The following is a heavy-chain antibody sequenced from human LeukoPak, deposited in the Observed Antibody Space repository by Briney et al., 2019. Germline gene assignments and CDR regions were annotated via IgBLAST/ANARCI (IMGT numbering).Heavy chain of an antibody. D-gene: IGHD3-22*01. J-gene: IGHJ3*02. CDR2: ISYDGSNK. CDR1: GFTFSSYA. Sequence: GGSLRLSRAASGFTFSSYAMHWVRQAPGKGLEWVAVISYDGSNKYYADSVKGRFTISRDNSKNTLYLQMNSLRAEDTAVYYCAREGLLQYDAFDIWGQGTMVTVSS. CDR3: AREGLLQYDAFDI. V-gene: IGHV3-30-3*01.